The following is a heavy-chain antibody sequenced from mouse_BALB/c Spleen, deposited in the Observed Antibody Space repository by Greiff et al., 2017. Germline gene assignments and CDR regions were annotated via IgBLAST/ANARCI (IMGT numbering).Heavy chain of an antibody. D-gene: IGHD2-14*01. CDR3: ARKKDYRYDWFAY. Sequence: QVQLKESGPGLVQPSQSLSITCTVSGFSLTSYGVHWVRQSPGKGLEWLGVIWSGGSTDYNAAFISRLSISKDNSKSQVFFKMNSLQANDTAIYYCARKKDYRYDWFAYWGQGTLVTVSA. V-gene: IGHV2-2*02. CDR2: IWSGGST. J-gene: IGHJ3*01. CDR1: GFSLTSYG.